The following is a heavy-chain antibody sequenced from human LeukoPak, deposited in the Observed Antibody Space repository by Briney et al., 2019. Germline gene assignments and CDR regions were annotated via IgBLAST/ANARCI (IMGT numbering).Heavy chain of an antibody. CDR1: GYSFTGYY. CDR3: ARNRAGEYYFDY. CDR2: INPNSGGT. D-gene: IGHD7-27*01. V-gene: IGHV1-2*02. J-gene: IGHJ4*02. Sequence: ASVKVSCKASGYSFTGYYMHWVRQAPGQGLEWMGWINPNSGGTNYAQKFQGGVTMTMDTSISTAYMELSRLTSDDTAVCFCARNRAGEYYFDYWGQGTLVTVSS.